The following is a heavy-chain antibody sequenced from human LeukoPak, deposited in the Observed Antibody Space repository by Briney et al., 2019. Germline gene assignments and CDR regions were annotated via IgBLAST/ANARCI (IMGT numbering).Heavy chain of an antibody. V-gene: IGHV4-39*07. J-gene: IGHJ4*02. CDR1: GDSISSSSYY. D-gene: IGHD3-22*01. CDR2: IYYSGTT. Sequence: PSETLSLTCTVSGDSISSSSYYWGWIRQPPGKGLEWLGTIYYSGTTYYNPSLKSRVTIPVDTSKNQFSLRLSSVTAADTAVYYCARGHTHTYYYDSSGYSDLDYWGQGTLVTVSS. CDR3: ARGHTHTYYYDSSGYSDLDY.